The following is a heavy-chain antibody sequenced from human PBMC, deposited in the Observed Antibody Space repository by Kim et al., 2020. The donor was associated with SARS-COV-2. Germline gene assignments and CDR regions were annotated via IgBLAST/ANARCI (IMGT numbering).Heavy chain of an antibody. CDR2: ISSSSSYI. V-gene: IGHV3-21*01. Sequence: GGSLRLSCAASGFTFSSYSMNWVRQAPGKGLEWVSSISSSSSYIYYADSVKGRVTISRDNAKNSLYLQRTSLRAEDTAVYYCATLHGTTVWGQGTLVTVSS. D-gene: IGHD4-17*01. J-gene: IGHJ4*02. CDR1: GFTFSSYS. CDR3: ATLHGTTV.